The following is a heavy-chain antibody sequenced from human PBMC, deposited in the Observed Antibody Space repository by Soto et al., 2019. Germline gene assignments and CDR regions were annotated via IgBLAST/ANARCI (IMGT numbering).Heavy chain of an antibody. J-gene: IGHJ6*02. Sequence: QITLKESGPTLVKPTQTLTLTCTFSGFSLSTYGVGVNWIRQPPGKALEWLALIYWDDDKRYSPYLKNRLTIMKDXXKXQXAVIMPNTDPADTATYYCAHSQRLGGGCGYDKGLDVWGQGTTVTVSS. CDR1: GFSLSTYGVG. CDR2: IYWDDDK. D-gene: IGHD5-12*01. V-gene: IGHV2-5*02. CDR3: AHSQRLGGGCGYDKGLDV.